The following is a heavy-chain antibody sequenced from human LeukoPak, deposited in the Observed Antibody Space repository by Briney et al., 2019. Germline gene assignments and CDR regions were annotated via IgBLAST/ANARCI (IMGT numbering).Heavy chain of an antibody. CDR3: ASPSGASSW. CDR2: IYHNGKT. V-gene: IGHV4-4*02. Sequence: SGTLSLTCAVFGGSITSDIWWSWVRQPPGKGLEWIGEIYHNGKTNYNPSLKSRVIIAVDKSKNQFSLTLSSVTAPDTAVYYCASPSGASSWWGQGTLVTVSS. CDR1: GGSITSDIW. D-gene: IGHD2/OR15-2a*01. J-gene: IGHJ4*02.